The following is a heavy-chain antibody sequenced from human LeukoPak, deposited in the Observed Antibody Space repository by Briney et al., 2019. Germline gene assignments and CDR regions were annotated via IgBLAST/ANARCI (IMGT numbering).Heavy chain of an antibody. CDR2: ISGSGGST. Sequence: GGSLRLSCAASGFTFSSYGMSWVRQAPGKGLEWVSAISGSGGSTYYADSVKGRFTISRDNSKNTLYLQMNSLRAEDTAVYYCAKLLYYYDSSGYSLDYWGQGTLVTVSS. D-gene: IGHD3-22*01. CDR3: AKLLYYYDSSGYSLDY. J-gene: IGHJ4*02. CDR1: GFTFSSYG. V-gene: IGHV3-23*01.